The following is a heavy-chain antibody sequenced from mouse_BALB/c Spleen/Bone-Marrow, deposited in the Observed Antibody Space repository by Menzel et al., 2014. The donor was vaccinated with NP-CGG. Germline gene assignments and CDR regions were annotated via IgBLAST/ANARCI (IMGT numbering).Heavy chain of an antibody. CDR1: GYAFTNYL. D-gene: IGHD1-1*01. CDR3: ARGGITTVAPYSMDY. J-gene: IGHJ4*01. Sequence: VQLQQSGAELVRPGTSVKVSCKASGYAFTNYLIEWVKQRPGQGLEWIGVIDPRSGGTDYNEKFKGKAPLTADKSSSTAYMQLNSLTSGDSAVYFCARGGITTVAPYSMDYWGQGTSVTVSS. CDR2: IDPRSGGT. V-gene: IGHV1-54*03.